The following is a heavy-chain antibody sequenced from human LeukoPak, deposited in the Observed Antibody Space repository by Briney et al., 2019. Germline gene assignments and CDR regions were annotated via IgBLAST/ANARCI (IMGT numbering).Heavy chain of an antibody. CDR2: MNPNSGNT. CDR3: ARGRSQSFSLRYYDILTGPRWFQH. D-gene: IGHD3-9*01. J-gene: IGHJ1*01. CDR1: GYTFTSYD. Sequence: GASVKVSCKASGYTFTSYDINWVRQATGQGLEWMGWMNPNSGNTGYAQKFQGRVTMTRNTSISTAYMELSSLRSEDTAVYYCARGRSQSFSLRYYDILTGPRWFQHWGQGTLVTVSS. V-gene: IGHV1-8*01.